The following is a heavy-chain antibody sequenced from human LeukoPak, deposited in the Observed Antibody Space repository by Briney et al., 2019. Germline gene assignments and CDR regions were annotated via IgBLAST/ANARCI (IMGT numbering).Heavy chain of an antibody. CDR3: ARVSTPTITIFGVVTRYYFDY. V-gene: IGHV4-34*01. J-gene: IGHJ4*02. CDR1: GGSFSGYY. D-gene: IGHD3-3*01. CDR2: INHSGST. Sequence: SETLTLTCAVYGGSFSGYYWSWIRQPSGKGLEWIGEINHSGSTNYNPSLKSRVTISVDTSKNQFSLKLSSVTAADTAVYYCARVSTPTITIFGVVTRYYFDYWGQGTLVTVSP.